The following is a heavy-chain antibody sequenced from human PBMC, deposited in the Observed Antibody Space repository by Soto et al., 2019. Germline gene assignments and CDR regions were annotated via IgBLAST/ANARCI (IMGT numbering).Heavy chain of an antibody. CDR3: ARAGFYYFDF. J-gene: IGHJ4*02. D-gene: IGHD3-3*01. V-gene: IGHV3-21*01. CDR1: GFTFSSYS. CDR2: ISSSSSYI. Sequence: GGSLRLSCAASGFTFSSYSMNLVRQAPGKGLECVSSISSSSSYIYYADSVKGRFTISRDNAKISLYLQMNSLRAEDTAVYYCARAGFYYFDFWGQATLVTVSS.